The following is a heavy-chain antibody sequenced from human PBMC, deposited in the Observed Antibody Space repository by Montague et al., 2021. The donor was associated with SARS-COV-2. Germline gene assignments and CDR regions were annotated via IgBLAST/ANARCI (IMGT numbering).Heavy chain of an antibody. D-gene: IGHD3-10*01. V-gene: IGHV4-39*01. CDR2: IYYSGTT. CDR3: ARHVRSLMVRGPDFDY. Sequence: ETLSLTCTVSGGSISSSSYYWGWIRQLPGKGLEWIGSIYYSGTTYYNPSLKSRVTISVDTSKNQFSLKLSSVTAADTAVYYCARHVRSLMVRGPDFDYWGQGTLVTVSS. CDR1: GGSISSSSYY. J-gene: IGHJ4*02.